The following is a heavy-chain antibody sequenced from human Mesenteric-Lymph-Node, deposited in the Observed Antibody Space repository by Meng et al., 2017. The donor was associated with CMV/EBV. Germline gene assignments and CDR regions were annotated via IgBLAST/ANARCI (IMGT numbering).Heavy chain of an antibody. V-gene: IGHV5-51*01. CDR2: IYPVDSDT. CDR3: ARQGTGSTSHYGLDV. CDR1: GYRFTSYW. Sequence: GESLKISCEGSGYRFTSYWIGWVRQMPGKGLEWMGIIYPVDSDTRYSPSFQGQVSISVDKSISIAYLQWSSLKASDTAMYYCARQGTGSTSHYGLDVWGQGTPVTVSS. D-gene: IGHD2-2*01. J-gene: IGHJ6*02.